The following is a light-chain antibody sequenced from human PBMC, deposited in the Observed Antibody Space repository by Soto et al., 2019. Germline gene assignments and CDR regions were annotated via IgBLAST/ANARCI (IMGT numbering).Light chain of an antibody. CDR2: EVT. CDR1: SSDVGGHNY. J-gene: IGLJ3*02. Sequence: QSALTQPPSASGSPGQSVTISCTGTSSDVGGHNYVSWYQQRPGKAPKLIIYEVTQRPSGVHNRFSGSKSGNTASLTISGLQDEDEGHYYCSSYRNTNTGVFGGGTQLTVL. CDR3: SSYRNTNTGV. V-gene: IGLV2-8*01.